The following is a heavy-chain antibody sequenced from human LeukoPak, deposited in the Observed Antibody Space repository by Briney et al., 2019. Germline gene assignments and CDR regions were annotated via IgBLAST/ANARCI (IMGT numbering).Heavy chain of an antibody. CDR3: ARALFDSGTYYSPEGY. V-gene: IGHV3-21*01. CDR1: GFTFSSYS. Sequence: GGSLRLSCAASGFTFSSYSMNWVRQAPGKGLEWVSSISSSSSYIYYADSVKGRFTISRDNAKNSLYLQMNSLRAEDTAVYYCARALFDSGTYYSPEGYWGQGALVTVSS. J-gene: IGHJ4*02. CDR2: ISSSSSYI. D-gene: IGHD3-10*01.